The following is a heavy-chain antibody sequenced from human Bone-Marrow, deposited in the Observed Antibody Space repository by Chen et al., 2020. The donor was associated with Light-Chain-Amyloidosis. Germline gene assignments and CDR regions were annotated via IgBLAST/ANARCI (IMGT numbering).Heavy chain of an antibody. CDR3: AKDGRYAS. CDR1: GFIFSSYS. Sequence: QVRLVESGGGVVQPGRSLRLSCAASGFIFSSYSMHWVRQAPGEGLEWVAAISHDGSKRYYADAVRGRFIISRDNSKNTLWVQMNSLRAEDTAVYYCAKDGRYASWGQGTLVTVSS. D-gene: IGHD3-9*01. V-gene: IGHV3-30*18. CDR2: ISHDGSKR. J-gene: IGHJ5*02.